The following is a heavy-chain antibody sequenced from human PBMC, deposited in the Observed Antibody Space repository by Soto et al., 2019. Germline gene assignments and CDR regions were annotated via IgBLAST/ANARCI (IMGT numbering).Heavy chain of an antibody. CDR3: ARGTTVTEKFDY. V-gene: IGHV4-59*01. CDR1: GGSISSYY. D-gene: IGHD4-17*01. CDR2: IYYSGST. J-gene: IGHJ4*02. Sequence: SETLSLTCTVSGGSISSYYWSWIRQPPGKGLEWIGYIYYSGSTNYNPSLKSRVTISVDTSKNQFSLKLSSVTAADTAVYYCARGTTVTEKFDYWGQGTLVTVS.